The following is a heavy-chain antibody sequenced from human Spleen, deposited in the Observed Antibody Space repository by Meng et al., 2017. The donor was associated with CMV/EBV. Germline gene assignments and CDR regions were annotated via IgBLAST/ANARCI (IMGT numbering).Heavy chain of an antibody. CDR3: TRDPELD. V-gene: IGHV3-49*04. CDR1: GFSFSSYG. J-gene: IGHJ4*02. Sequence: GGSLRLSCAASGFSFSSYGMSWVRQAPGKGLEWVGFIRSKANGGTTENAASVKGRFTISRDDSKSTAYLQMNSLKTEDTAVYYCTRDPELDWGQGTLVTVSS. CDR2: IRSKANGGTT. D-gene: IGHD3-3*02.